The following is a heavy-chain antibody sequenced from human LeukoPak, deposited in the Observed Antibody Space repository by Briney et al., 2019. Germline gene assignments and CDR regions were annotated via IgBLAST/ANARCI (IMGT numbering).Heavy chain of an antibody. CDR3: ASPSLSDYGDYAFHY. V-gene: IGHV1-2*02. J-gene: IGHJ4*02. D-gene: IGHD4-17*01. Sequence: ASVKVSWKASGYTFTGCFMHWVRQAPGLGLEWMRWTTYNSGGTNSERKFHVRVTTSRDTPISTAYMELCRLRSDGTAVYYCASPSLSDYGDYAFHYWGQGTLVTVSS. CDR1: GYTFTGCF. CDR2: TTYNSGGT.